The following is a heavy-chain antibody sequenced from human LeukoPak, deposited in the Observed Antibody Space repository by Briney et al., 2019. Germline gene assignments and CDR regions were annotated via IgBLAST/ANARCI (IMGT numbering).Heavy chain of an antibody. V-gene: IGHV4-61*02. D-gene: IGHD3-3*01. CDR3: ARTDFWSGYSSTPENYFDY. CDR1: GGSISSGSYY. J-gene: IGHJ4*02. CDR2: IYTSGST. Sequence: SETLSLTCTVSGGSISSGSYYWSWIRQPAGKGLEWIGRIYTSGSTNYNPSLKSRVTISVDTSKNQFSLKLSSVTAADTAVYYCARTDFWSGYSSTPENYFDYWGQGTLVTVSS.